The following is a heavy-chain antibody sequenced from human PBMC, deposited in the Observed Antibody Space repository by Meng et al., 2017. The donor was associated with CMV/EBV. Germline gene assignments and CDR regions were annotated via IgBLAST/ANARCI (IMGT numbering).Heavy chain of an antibody. CDR2: IYHSGST. V-gene: IGHV4-38-2*02. J-gene: IGHJ3*02. D-gene: IGHD1-26*01. CDR3: AREGIVGFI. CDR1: GYSISSGYY. Sequence: SETLSLTCTVSGYSISSGYYWGWIRQPPGKGLEWIGSIYHSGSTYYNPSLKSRVTTSVDTSKNQFSLKLSSVTAADTAVYYCAREGIVGFIWGQGTMVTVSS.